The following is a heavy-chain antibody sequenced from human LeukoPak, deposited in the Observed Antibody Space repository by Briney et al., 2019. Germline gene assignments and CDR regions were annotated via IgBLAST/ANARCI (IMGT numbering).Heavy chain of an antibody. CDR2: LKGDGSES. Sequence: PGGSVSLFCAAAGFTFSRDWMSWVRQASGKRMEWVANLKGDGSESSYADSVRGRFTISRDNAKKSLYLQLNSLRTEDTAVYFCARAPRTSSIFRGLDFWRQGVVVTVSS. V-gene: IGHV3-7*04. J-gene: IGHJ4*02. CDR1: GFTFSRDW. D-gene: IGHD3-3*01. CDR3: ARAPRTSSIFRGLDF.